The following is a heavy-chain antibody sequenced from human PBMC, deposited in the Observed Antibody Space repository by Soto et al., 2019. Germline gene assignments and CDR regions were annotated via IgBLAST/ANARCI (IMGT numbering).Heavy chain of an antibody. D-gene: IGHD1-1*01. CDR3: VRGDNWNDEASDY. CDR1: GFMFSNHG. CDR2: IWSDGNNR. J-gene: IGHJ4*02. Sequence: QVQLVESGGGVVQPGRSLRLSCAASGFMFSNHGMHWVRQAPGKGLEWVAVIWSDGNNRYYADSVKGRFTISRENSKNTVYLQMNSMRAEDTAVYYCVRGDNWNDEASDYWGQGTLVTVSS. V-gene: IGHV3-33*01.